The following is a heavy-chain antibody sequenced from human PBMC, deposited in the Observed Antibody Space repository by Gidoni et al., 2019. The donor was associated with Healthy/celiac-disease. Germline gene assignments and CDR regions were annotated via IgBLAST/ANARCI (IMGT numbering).Heavy chain of an antibody. Sequence: QVQLVESGGGVVQPGRSLRLSCAASGFTFSSYGMHWVRPAPGKGLEWVAVISYDGSNKYYADSVKGRFTISRDNSKNTLYWQMNSLRAEDTAVYYCAKVTMVRGLYGMDVWGQGTTVTVSS. CDR3: AKVTMVRGLYGMDV. CDR1: GFTFSSYG. D-gene: IGHD3-10*01. CDR2: ISYDGSNK. V-gene: IGHV3-30*18. J-gene: IGHJ6*02.